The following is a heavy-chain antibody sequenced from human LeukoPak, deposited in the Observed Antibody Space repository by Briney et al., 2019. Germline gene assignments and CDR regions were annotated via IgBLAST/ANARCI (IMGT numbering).Heavy chain of an antibody. CDR3: ARVEPAKYCTNGVCYPFDY. CDR2: ISAYNGNT. CDR1: GYTFTSYG. J-gene: IGHJ4*02. Sequence: ASVKVSCKASGYTFTSYGISWVRQAPGQGLEWMGWISAYNGNTNYAQKLQGRVTMTTDTSTSTAYMELRSLRSDDTAVYYCARVEPAKYCTNGVCYPFDYWDQGTLVTVSS. V-gene: IGHV1-18*01. D-gene: IGHD2-8*01.